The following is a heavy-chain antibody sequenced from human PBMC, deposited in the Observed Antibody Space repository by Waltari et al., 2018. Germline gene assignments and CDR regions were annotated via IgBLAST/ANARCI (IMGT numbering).Heavy chain of an antibody. V-gene: IGHV4-59*01. D-gene: IGHD1-26*01. Sequence: QVHLQESGPGLVKPSETLSLTCTVSGDSISSYFWTWIRQPPGKGLEWIGHIYYTGDTTSSPSLKTRFTMSVDTSKNQFSLVLGSVTAADTALYYCARGVIVGSGHPSGWFDPWGQGIPVTVSS. J-gene: IGHJ5*02. CDR2: IYYTGDT. CDR1: GDSISSYF. CDR3: ARGVIVGSGHPSGWFDP.